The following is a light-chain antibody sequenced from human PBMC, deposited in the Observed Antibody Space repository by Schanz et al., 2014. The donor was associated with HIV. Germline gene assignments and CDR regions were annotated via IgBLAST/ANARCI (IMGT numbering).Light chain of an antibody. Sequence: QSALTQPASVSGSPGQSITISCTGTSSDIGYYKLVSWYQQYPGKAPKLIIFEVNKRPSGVSNRFSGSKSGNTASLTISGLQAEDEADYYCCSYSRSGTPHYVFGTGTKLTVL. J-gene: IGLJ1*01. CDR2: EVN. CDR1: SSDIGYYKL. V-gene: IGLV2-14*02. CDR3: CSYSRSGTPHYV.